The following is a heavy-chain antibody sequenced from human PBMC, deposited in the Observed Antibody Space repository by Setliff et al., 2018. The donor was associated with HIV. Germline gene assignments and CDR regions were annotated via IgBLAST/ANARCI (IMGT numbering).Heavy chain of an antibody. D-gene: IGHD1-26*01. Sequence: ASVKVSCKASGYTFTSYDINWVRQATGQGLEWMGWISTYTGNTDFAQKFHGRVTMTTDTSTRTAYMEMRGLTYDDTAVYYCARASGGNSVENGFDIWGQGTMVTVPS. CDR1: GYTFTSYD. V-gene: IGHV1-18*01. CDR3: ARASGGNSVENGFDI. J-gene: IGHJ3*02. CDR2: ISTYTGNT.